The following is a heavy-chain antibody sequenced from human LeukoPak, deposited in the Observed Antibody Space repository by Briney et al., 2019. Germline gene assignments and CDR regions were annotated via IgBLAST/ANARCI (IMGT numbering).Heavy chain of an antibody. J-gene: IGHJ4*02. V-gene: IGHV1-46*01. D-gene: IGHD6-19*01. Sequence: ASVKVSCKASGYTFTSYYMHWGRQAPGQGLEWMGIINPSGGSTSYAKKFQGRVTITTDKTTSTVYMELSSLSSADTATSYCSREGSAWYALIDYWGQGTLVTVSS. CDR1: GYTFTSYY. CDR3: SREGSAWYALIDY. CDR2: INPSGGST.